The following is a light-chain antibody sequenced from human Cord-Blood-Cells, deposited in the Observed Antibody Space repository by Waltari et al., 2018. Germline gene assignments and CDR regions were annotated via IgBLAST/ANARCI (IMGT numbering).Light chain of an antibody. CDR1: QSVSSY. V-gene: IGKV3-11*01. CDR2: DAS. J-gene: IGKJ5*01. CDR3: QQRSNWPPIT. Sequence: EIVLTQSPATLSLSPGERATLSCRASQSVSSYLAWYQKKPGQAPRLLIYDASNRATGSPARFSGSGSGTDFTLTISSREPEDFAAYYCQQRSNWPPITFGQGTRLEIK.